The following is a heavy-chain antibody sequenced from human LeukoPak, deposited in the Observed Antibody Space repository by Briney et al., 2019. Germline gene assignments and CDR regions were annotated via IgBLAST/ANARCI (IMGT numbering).Heavy chain of an antibody. CDR3: ARDLKRWFDP. CDR1: GGSISISSYY. CDR2: IYYSGST. V-gene: IGHV4-39*07. J-gene: IGHJ5*02. Sequence: SETLSLTCTVSGGSISISSYYWGWIRQPPGKGLEWIGSIYYSGSTYYNPSLKSRVTISVDTSKNQFSLKLSSVTAADTAVYYCARDLKRWFDPWGQGTLVTVSS.